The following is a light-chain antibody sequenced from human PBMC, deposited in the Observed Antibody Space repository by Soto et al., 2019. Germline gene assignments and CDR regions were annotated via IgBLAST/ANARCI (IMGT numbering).Light chain of an antibody. CDR3: QQYNSCPYT. V-gene: IGKV1-5*01. J-gene: IGKJ2*01. CDR1: QSISNW. CDR2: DAS. Sequence: DIQMTQSPSTLSASVGDRVTITCRASQSISNWLVWYQQKPGNAPKLLIYDASSLESGVPSRFSGSGSGTEVTLTISSLQPDDFATYYCQQYNSCPYTFGQGTKLEI.